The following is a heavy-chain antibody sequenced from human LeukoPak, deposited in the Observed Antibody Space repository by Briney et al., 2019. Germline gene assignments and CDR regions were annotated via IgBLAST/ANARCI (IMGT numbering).Heavy chain of an antibody. Sequence: GGSLRLSCAASGFTFNEYWMHWVRHAPGRGLVWVSRIIGDGSSTNYADSVKGRFTISRDNAKNTLYLQMNSLRAEDTAVYYCAREDVDITVATSGAFDIWGQGTMVTVSS. D-gene: IGHD6-19*01. CDR1: GFTFNEYW. V-gene: IGHV3-74*01. J-gene: IGHJ3*02. CDR3: AREDVDITVATSGAFDI. CDR2: IIGDGSST.